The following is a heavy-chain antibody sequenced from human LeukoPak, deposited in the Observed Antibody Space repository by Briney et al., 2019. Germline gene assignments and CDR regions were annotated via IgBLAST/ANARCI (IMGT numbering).Heavy chain of an antibody. CDR3: AKDSSRGVFDY. CDR2: ISYDGSNK. CDR1: GCTFSSYG. J-gene: IGHJ4*02. D-gene: IGHD3-10*01. Sequence: GGSLRLSCAASGCTFSSYGMHWVRQAPCKGLEWVAVISYDGSNKYYADSVKGRFTISRDNSKNTLYLQMNSLRAEDTAVYYCAKDSSRGVFDYWGQGTLVTVSS. V-gene: IGHV3-30*18.